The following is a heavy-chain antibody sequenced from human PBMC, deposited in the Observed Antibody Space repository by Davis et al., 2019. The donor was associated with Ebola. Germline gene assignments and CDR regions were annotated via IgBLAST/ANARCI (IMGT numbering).Heavy chain of an antibody. CDR2: ISGSGGST. CDR1: GFTFSSYA. D-gene: IGHD3-3*01. V-gene: IGHV3-23*01. J-gene: IGHJ6*04. Sequence: GESLKISCAASGFTFSSYAMSWVRQAPGKGLEWVSAISGSGGSTYYADSVKGRFTISRDNSKNTLYLQMNSLRAEDTAVYYCAKWGYDFWSGQTGVDVWGKGTTVTVSS. CDR3: AKWGYDFWSGQTGVDV.